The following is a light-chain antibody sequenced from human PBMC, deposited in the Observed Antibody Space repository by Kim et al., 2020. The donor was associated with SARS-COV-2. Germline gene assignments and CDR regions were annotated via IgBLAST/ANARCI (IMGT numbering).Light chain of an antibody. V-gene: IGKV3-20*01. Sequence: IVLTQSPGTLSLSPGETATLSCRASQSVSRRYLAWYQQKFGQAPSLLMYDASNRATGVPDRFSGSGSGTDFTLTISRVEPEDVAVFYCQQYGSSPYTFGQGTKLEI. CDR2: DAS. CDR1: QSVSRRY. CDR3: QQYGSSPYT. J-gene: IGKJ2*01.